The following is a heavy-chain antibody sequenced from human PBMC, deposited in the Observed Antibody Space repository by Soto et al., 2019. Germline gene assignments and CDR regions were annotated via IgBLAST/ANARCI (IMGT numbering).Heavy chain of an antibody. Sequence: GGCLQISCQWSGYSFTSYWIGGVRQMPGKGLEWMGRIDPSDSYTNYSPSFQGHVTISADKSISTAYLQWSSLKASDTAMYYCARLGYCSSTSCYTEYYYYYYGMDVWGQGTTVNLSS. D-gene: IGHD2-2*02. CDR2: IDPSDSYT. V-gene: IGHV5-10-1*01. J-gene: IGHJ6*02. CDR1: GYSFTSYW. CDR3: ARLGYCSSTSCYTEYYYYYYGMDV.